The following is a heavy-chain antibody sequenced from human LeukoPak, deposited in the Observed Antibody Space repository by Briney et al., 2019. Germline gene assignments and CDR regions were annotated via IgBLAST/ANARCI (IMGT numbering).Heavy chain of an antibody. J-gene: IGHJ4*02. V-gene: IGHV3-66*01. CDR3: ARDASGSVDY. CDR2: IYSGGST. CDR1: GFTFSSYA. D-gene: IGHD1-26*01. Sequence: GGSLRLSCAASGFTFSSYAMSWVRQAPGKGLEWVSVIYSGGSTYYADSVKSRFTISRDNSKNTLYLQMNSLRAEDTAVYYCARDASGSVDYWGQGTLVTVSS.